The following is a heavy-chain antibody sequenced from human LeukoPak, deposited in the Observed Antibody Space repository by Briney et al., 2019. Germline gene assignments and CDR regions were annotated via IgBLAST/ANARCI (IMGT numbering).Heavy chain of an antibody. CDR2: INYSGST. J-gene: IGHJ4*02. Sequence: SETQSLTCTVSGGSITRRSNYWAWIRQPPGKGLQWIGTINYSGSTYYNPSLKSRVVISVDTSKNQFSLKLSSVTAADAAVYYCARHVGRGGNYFDYWGQGTLATVSS. D-gene: IGHD3-10*01. CDR1: GGSITRRSNY. CDR3: ARHVGRGGNYFDY. V-gene: IGHV4-39*01.